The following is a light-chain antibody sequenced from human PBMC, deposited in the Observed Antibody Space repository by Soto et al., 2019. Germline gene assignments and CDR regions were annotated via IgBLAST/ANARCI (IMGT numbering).Light chain of an antibody. Sequence: QSALTQPASVSGSPGQSITISCTGTSSDGGGYNYVSWYQQHPGKAPKLMIYDVCNRPSGVSNRFSGSKSGNTASLTISGLQAEDEVDYYCSSYTRSSTRLHVFRTGTKLTVL. CDR2: DVC. V-gene: IGLV2-14*01. J-gene: IGLJ1*01. CDR1: SSDGGGYNY. CDR3: SSYTRSSTRLHV.